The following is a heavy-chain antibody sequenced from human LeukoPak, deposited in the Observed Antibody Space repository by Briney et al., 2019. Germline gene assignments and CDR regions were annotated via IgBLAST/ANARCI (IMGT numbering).Heavy chain of an antibody. J-gene: IGHJ6*03. CDR1: GYTFTSYA. D-gene: IGHD1-7*01. CDR3: ARGINWNYGMHYYYYMDV. CDR2: INTNTGNP. V-gene: IGHV7-4-1*02. Sequence: ASVKVSCKASGYTFTSYAMNWVRQAPGQGLEWMGWINTNTGNPTYAQGFTGRFVFSLGTSVSTAYLQISSLKAEDTAVYYCARGINWNYGMHYYYYMDVWGKGTTVTVSS.